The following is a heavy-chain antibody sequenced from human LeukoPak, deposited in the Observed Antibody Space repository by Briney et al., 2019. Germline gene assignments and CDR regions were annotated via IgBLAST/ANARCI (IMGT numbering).Heavy chain of an antibody. Sequence: GGSLRLSCAASGFTFTRHWMHWVRQAPGKGLEWVSRIKTDGTNTIYADFVEGRFTISRDNARNTLYLQMSSLRAGDTAVYYCGGSEDGYIDYWGQGTLVSVSS. CDR2: IKTDGTNT. D-gene: IGHD5-24*01. CDR1: GFTFTRHW. V-gene: IGHV3-74*01. CDR3: GGSEDGYIDY. J-gene: IGHJ4*02.